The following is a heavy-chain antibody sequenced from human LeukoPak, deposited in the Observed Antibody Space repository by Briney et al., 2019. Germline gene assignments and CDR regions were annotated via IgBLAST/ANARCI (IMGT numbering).Heavy chain of an antibody. D-gene: IGHD3-10*01. CDR2: IYGDGST. CDR3: ARGSPVASGRYSIYSS. Sequence: GALRLSCAASGFTFSSYGMHWVRQAPGKGLEWVAVIYGDGSTYYADSVKGRFTISSDNLKNTLSLQMDSLRAADTAMYYCARGSPVASGRYSIYSSWGQGTLVTVSP. V-gene: IGHV3-NL1*01. J-gene: IGHJ5*02. CDR1: GFTFSSYG.